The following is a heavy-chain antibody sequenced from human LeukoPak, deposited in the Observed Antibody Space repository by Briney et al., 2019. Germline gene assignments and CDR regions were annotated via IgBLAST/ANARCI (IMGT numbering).Heavy chain of an antibody. Sequence: SETLSLTCAVYGGSFSGYYWSWIRQPPGKGLEWIGEINHSGSTNYNPSLKSRVTISVDTSKNQFSLKLSSVTAADTAVYYCARRRTALGYSYGYGAFDIWGQGTMVIVSS. V-gene: IGHV4-34*01. CDR2: INHSGST. CDR1: GGSFSGYY. J-gene: IGHJ3*02. CDR3: ARRRTALGYSYGYGAFDI. D-gene: IGHD5-18*01.